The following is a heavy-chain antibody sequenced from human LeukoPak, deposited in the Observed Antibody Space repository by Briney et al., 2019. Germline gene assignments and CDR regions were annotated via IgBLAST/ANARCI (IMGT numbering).Heavy chain of an antibody. CDR2: INHSGST. D-gene: IGHD2-8*02. Sequence: SETLSLTCAVYGGSFSGYYWSWIRQPPGKGLEWIGEINHSGSTNYNPSLKSRVTTSVDTSKNQFSLKLTSVTAADSAVYYCARTNTVFYYSDYWGQGTLVTVTS. CDR1: GGSFSGYY. V-gene: IGHV4-34*01. CDR3: ARTNTVFYYSDY. J-gene: IGHJ4*02.